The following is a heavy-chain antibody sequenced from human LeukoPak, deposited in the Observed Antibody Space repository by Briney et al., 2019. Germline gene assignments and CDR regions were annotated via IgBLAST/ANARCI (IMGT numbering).Heavy chain of an antibody. CDR3: ASIQLWLLNYYYYGMDV. CDR1: GYTFTSYG. J-gene: IGHJ6*02. Sequence: GASVKVSCKASGYTFTSYGISWVRQAPGQGLEWMGWISAYNGNTNYAQKFQGRVTITADKSTSTAYMELSSLRSEDTAVYYCASIQLWLLNYYYYGMDVWGQGTTVTVSS. D-gene: IGHD5-18*01. CDR2: ISAYNGNT. V-gene: IGHV1-18*01.